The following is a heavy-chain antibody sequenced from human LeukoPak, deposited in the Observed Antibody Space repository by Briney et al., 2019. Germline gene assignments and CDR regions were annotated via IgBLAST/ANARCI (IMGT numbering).Heavy chain of an antibody. CDR2: IYSGGST. J-gene: IGHJ1*01. CDR3: ARAVRGVIITKGYFQH. V-gene: IGHV3-66*01. Sequence: PGGSLRLSCAASGFTVSSNYMSWVRQAPGKGLEWVSVIYSGGSTYSADSVKGRFTISRDNSKNTLYLQMNSLRAEDTAVYYCARAVRGVIITKGYFQHWGQGTLVTVSS. CDR1: GFTVSSNY. D-gene: IGHD3-10*01.